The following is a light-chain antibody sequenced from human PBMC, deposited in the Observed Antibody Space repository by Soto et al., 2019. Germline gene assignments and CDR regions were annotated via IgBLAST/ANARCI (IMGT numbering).Light chain of an antibody. Sequence: EIVITQSAATLSLSPVERATLSCMARQTIYSNVAWYQQRPGQAPRLIIYRASTRAPGTPARFSRSGSGTEFTLPPSSLHSADFTVYSCPQYHHFWAFGQGTKVDIK. V-gene: IGKV3-15*01. J-gene: IGKJ1*01. CDR1: QTIYSN. CDR3: PQYHHFWA. CDR2: RAS.